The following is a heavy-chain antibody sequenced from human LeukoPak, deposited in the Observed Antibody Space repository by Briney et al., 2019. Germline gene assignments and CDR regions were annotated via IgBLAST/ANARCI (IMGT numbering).Heavy chain of an antibody. CDR3: ARGGGDFWSGYYTDYYMDV. V-gene: IGHV4-39*07. J-gene: IGHJ6*03. D-gene: IGHD3-3*01. Sequence: TSESRSLTCIVAGGSISSSSYCWGRLRQPPGKGLEWTGSIYYSGSTYYNPSLKSRVTISVDTSKNQFSLTLSSVTAADTAVYYCARGGGDFWSGYYTDYYMDVWGKGTTVTVSS. CDR1: GGSISSSSYC. CDR2: IYYSGST.